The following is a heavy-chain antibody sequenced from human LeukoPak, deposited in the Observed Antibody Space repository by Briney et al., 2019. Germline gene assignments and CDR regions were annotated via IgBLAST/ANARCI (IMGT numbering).Heavy chain of an antibody. CDR3: TKDRRGPAAGTWYFDS. Sequence: GGSLRLSCVASGFTFSSTTMGWVRQVPGRGLEWVSILPPIDGRTYYADSVRGRFTISRDNSKNTVYLQLNSLRAGDTAIYYCTKDRRGPAAGTWYFDSWGQGTPVTVSS. CDR2: LPPIDGRT. D-gene: IGHD6-13*01. CDR1: GFTFSSTT. V-gene: IGHV3-23*01. J-gene: IGHJ4*02.